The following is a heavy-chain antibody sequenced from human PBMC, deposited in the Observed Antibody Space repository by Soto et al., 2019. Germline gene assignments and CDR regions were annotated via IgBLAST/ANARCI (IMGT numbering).Heavy chain of an antibody. CDR2: IIPIFGTA. CDR3: ARDPGPTDAFDI. CDR1: GGTFSSYA. Sequence: SVKVSCKASGGTFSSYAISWVRQAPGQGLEWMGGIIPIFGTANYAQKFQGRVTITADESTSTAYMELRSLRSDDTAVYYCARDPGPTDAFDIWGQGTMVTVSS. J-gene: IGHJ3*02. V-gene: IGHV1-69*13.